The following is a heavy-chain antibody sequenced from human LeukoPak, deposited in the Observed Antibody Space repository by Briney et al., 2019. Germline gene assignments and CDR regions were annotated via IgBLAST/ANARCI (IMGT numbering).Heavy chain of an antibody. V-gene: IGHV3-9*01. Sequence: GGSLRLSCAASGFTFDDYAMPWVRQAPGKGLEWVSGISWNSGSIGYADSVRGRFTISRDNAKNSLYLQMNSLRAEDTALYYCAKDISSTCRSTSCLNFWGQGTLGTGPS. CDR2: ISWNSGSI. D-gene: IGHD2-2*01. CDR1: GFTFDDYA. J-gene: IGHJ4*02. CDR3: AKDISSTCRSTSCLNF.